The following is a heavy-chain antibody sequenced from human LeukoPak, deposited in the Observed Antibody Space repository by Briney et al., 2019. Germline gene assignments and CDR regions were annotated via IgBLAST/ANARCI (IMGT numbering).Heavy chain of an antibody. J-gene: IGHJ6*03. V-gene: IGHV3-30-3*01. CDR2: ISYDGSNK. CDR1: GFTFGSYA. Sequence: GGSLRLSCAASGFTFGSYAMHWVRQAPGKGLEWVAVISYDGSNKYYAGSVKGRFTISRDNSKNTLYLQMNSLRAEDTAVYYCARSVSWGGYYYYYMDVWGKGTTVTVSS. CDR3: ARSVSWGGYYYYYMDV. D-gene: IGHD7-27*01.